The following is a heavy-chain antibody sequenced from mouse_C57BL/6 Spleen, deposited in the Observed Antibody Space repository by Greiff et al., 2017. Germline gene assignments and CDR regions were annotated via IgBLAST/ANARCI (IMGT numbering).Heavy chain of an antibody. Sequence: VQLQQSGAELVKPGASVKISCKASGYAFSSYWMNWVKQRPGKGLEWIGQIYPGDGDTNYNGKFKGKATLTADKSSSTAYMQLSSLTSEDSAVYFCTRKDYYYDYGYYYAMDDWGQGTSVTVSS. V-gene: IGHV1-80*01. CDR3: TRKDYYYDYGYYYAMDD. CDR1: GYAFSSYW. J-gene: IGHJ4*01. CDR2: IYPGDGDT. D-gene: IGHD2-4*01.